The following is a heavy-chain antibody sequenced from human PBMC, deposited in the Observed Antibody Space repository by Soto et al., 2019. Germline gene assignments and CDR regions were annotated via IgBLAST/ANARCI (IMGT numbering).Heavy chain of an antibody. D-gene: IGHD5-18*01. CDR2: IIPIFGTA. V-gene: IGHV1-69*06. Sequence: SVKVSCKASGGTFSSYAISWVRQAPGQGLEWMGGIIPIFGTANYAQKFQGRVTITADKSTSTAYMELSSLRSEDTAVYYCARAGRGYSYGSRVNYYYYYGMDVWGQGTTVTVSS. J-gene: IGHJ6*02. CDR3: ARAGRGYSYGSRVNYYYYYGMDV. CDR1: GGTFSSYA.